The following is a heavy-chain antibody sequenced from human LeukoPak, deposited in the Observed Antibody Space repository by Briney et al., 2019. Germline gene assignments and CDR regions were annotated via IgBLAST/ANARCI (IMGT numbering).Heavy chain of an antibody. D-gene: IGHD3-22*01. CDR2: ISSSSSTI. Sequence: PGGSLRLSCAASGFTFSSYGMHWVRRAPGKGLEWVSYISSSSSTIYYADSVKGRFTISRDNAKNSLYLQMNSLRAEDTAVYYCARDYYDSSGYYYGDAFDIWGQGTMVTVSS. CDR3: ARDYYDSSGYYYGDAFDI. CDR1: GFTFSSYG. J-gene: IGHJ3*02. V-gene: IGHV3-48*01.